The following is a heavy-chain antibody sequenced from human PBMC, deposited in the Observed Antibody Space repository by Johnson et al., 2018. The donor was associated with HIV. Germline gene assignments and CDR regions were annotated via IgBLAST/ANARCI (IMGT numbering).Heavy chain of an antibody. V-gene: IGHV3-20*04. CDR1: GFTFDDYA. CDR3: ARGNFWSSSHTSGFDI. Sequence: EVQLVESGGGVVRPGGYLRLSCAASGFTFDDYAMSWVRQAPGKGLEWVSGINWNGGSTGYADSVKGRFTISRDNAKNSLYLQMNSLRAEDTALYYCARGNFWSSSHTSGFDIWGQGTMVTVSS. D-gene: IGHD3-3*01. J-gene: IGHJ3*02. CDR2: INWNGGST.